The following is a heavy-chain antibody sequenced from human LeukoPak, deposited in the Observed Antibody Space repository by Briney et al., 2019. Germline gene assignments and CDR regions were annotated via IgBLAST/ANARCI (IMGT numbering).Heavy chain of an antibody. Sequence: ASVKVSCKASGYPFTDYYIHWVRQAPGQGLEWMGGFNPNSNVTNYAQKFRGRVTMTRDTSIGTTHMELTRLTSDDTAVYYCATPKYCSDESCYWDALRDWGQGTLVTVSS. CDR3: ATPKYCSDESCYWDALRD. CDR2: FNPNSNVT. D-gene: IGHD2-15*01. J-gene: IGHJ4*02. CDR1: GYPFTDYY. V-gene: IGHV1-2*02.